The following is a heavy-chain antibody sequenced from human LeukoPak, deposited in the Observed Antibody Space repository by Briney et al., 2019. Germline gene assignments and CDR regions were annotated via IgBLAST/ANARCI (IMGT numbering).Heavy chain of an antibody. CDR2: INHSGST. D-gene: IGHD1-26*01. CDR3: ASLATPGDY. V-gene: IGHV4-34*01. CDR1: GGSFSGYY. J-gene: IGHJ4*02. Sequence: SETLSLTCAVYGGSFSGYYWSWIRQPPGKGLEWIGEINHSGSTNYNPSLKSRVTISVDTSKNQFSLKLSSVTAADTAVYYCASLATPGDYWGQRTLVTVSS.